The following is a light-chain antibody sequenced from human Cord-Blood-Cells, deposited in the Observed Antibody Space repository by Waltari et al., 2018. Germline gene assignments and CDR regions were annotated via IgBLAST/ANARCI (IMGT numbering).Light chain of an antibody. J-gene: IGKJ4*01. V-gene: IGKV3-11*01. CDR1: QSVSSY. CDR2: DAS. CDR3: QQRSNWPLT. Sequence: LLMTQSPATLSLSPGERATLSCRASQSVSSYLAWYQQKPGQAPRLLIYDASNRATGIPARFSGSGSGTDFTLTISSLEPEDFAVYYCQQRSNWPLTFGGGTKVEIK.